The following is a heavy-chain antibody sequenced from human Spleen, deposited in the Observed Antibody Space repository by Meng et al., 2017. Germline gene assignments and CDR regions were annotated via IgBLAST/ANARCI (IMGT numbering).Heavy chain of an antibody. Sequence: GESLKISGAASGFTFSSYNMHWVRQTPGEGLVWVSRINTDASITTYADSVKGRFTISRDDAKNTVYLQMNSLRAEDTAVYYCARDADWVIFDHWGQGALVTVSS. D-gene: IGHD3-9*01. CDR3: ARDADWVIFDH. V-gene: IGHV3-74*03. J-gene: IGHJ4*02. CDR1: GFTFSSYN. CDR2: INTDASIT.